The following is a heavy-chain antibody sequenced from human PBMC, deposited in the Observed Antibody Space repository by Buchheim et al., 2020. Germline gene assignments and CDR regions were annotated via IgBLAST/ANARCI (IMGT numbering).Heavy chain of an antibody. V-gene: IGHV3-33*01. CDR2: IWYDGSNK. CDR1: GFTFSSYG. J-gene: IGHJ6*02. Sequence: QVQLVESGGGVVQPGRSLRLSCAASGFTFSSYGMHWVRQAPGKGLEWVAVIWYDGSNKYYADSVKGRLTISRDNSKNTLYLQMNSLRAEDTAVYYCARDNGLEWLIYGMDVWGQGT. D-gene: IGHD3-3*01. CDR3: ARDNGLEWLIYGMDV.